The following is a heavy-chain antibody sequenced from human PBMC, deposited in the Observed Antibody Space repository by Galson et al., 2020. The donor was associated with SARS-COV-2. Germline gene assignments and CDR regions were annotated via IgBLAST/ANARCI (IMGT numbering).Heavy chain of an antibody. D-gene: IGHD4-17*01. CDR3: AKDQGNDYGDQLDY. Sequence: GGSLRLSCAASGFTFGRYAMSWVRQAPGKGLEWVSSVTAAGGGTYHADSVKGRFTISRDNSKNTLYLQMNSLRVEDTALYYFAKDQGNDYGDQLDYWGQGTLVSVSS. CDR2: VTAAGGGT. V-gene: IGHV3-23*01. J-gene: IGHJ4*02. CDR1: GFTFGRYA.